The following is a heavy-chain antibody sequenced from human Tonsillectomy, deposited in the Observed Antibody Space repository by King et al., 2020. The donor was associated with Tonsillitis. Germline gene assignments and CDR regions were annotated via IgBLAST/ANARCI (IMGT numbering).Heavy chain of an antibody. D-gene: IGHD6-19*01. J-gene: IGHJ4*02. V-gene: IGHV3-66*01. Sequence: VQLVESGGGLVQPGGSLRLSCAASGVTVSSYYMSWVRQAPGKGLEWVSVIYSGGSTDYADSVKGRFTISRDNSKNTLYLQMNSLRAEDTAVYYCARDPSGWFYFDYWGQGTLVTVSS. CDR1: GVTVSSYY. CDR2: IYSGGST. CDR3: ARDPSGWFYFDY.